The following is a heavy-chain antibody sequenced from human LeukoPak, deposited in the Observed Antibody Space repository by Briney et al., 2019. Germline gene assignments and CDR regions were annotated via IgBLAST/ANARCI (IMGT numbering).Heavy chain of an antibody. CDR3: ARVAKRKEQLAFDY. V-gene: IGHV1-18*01. CDR2: ISTYNGNT. CDR1: GYTFTNYG. Sequence: HWASVKVSCKASGYTFTNYGVTWVRQAPGQGLEWMGWISTYNGNTNYAQKLQGRVTMTTDTSTSTAYMELRSLRSDDTAVYYCARVAKRKEQLAFDYWGQGTLVTVSS. J-gene: IGHJ4*02. D-gene: IGHD6-13*01.